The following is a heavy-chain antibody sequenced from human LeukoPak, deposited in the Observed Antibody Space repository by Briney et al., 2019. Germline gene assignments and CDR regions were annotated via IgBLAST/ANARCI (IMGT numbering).Heavy chain of an antibody. D-gene: IGHD4-11*01. J-gene: IGHJ6*03. Sequence: PSETLSLTCAVSGYSISSGYYWGWIRQPPGKGLEWIGSIYHSGSTYYNPSLKSRVTISVDTSKNQFSLKLSPVTAADTAVYYCARADYSKEGYYYMDVWGKGTTVTVSS. CDR3: ARADYSKEGYYYMDV. CDR2: IYHSGST. CDR1: GYSISSGYY. V-gene: IGHV4-38-2*01.